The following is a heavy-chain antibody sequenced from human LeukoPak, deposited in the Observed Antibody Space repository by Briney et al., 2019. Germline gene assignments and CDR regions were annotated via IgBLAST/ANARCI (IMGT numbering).Heavy chain of an antibody. CDR2: SRNKARGYTT. D-gene: IGHD3-10*01. CDR1: GFTFSDHY. V-gene: IGHV3-72*01. Sequence: GGSLRLSCAASGFTFSDHYMDWVRQAPGKGLEWVGRSRNKARGYTTEYAASVKGRFTISRDNSKNTLYLQMSSLRAEDTAVYYCVKDGSGSYYTYYFDYWGQGTLVTVSS. CDR3: VKDGSGSYYTYYFDY. J-gene: IGHJ4*02.